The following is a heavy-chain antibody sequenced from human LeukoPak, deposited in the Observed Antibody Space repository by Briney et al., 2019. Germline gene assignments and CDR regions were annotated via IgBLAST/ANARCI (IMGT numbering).Heavy chain of an antibody. Sequence: GGSLRLSCAASGFTFSSYEMNWVRQAPGKGLEWVSYISSSGSTIYYADSVKCRFTISRDNAKNSLYLQMNSLRAEDTAVYYCARGSGIAAAGEENFDYWGQGTLDTVSS. J-gene: IGHJ4*02. CDR2: ISSSGSTI. D-gene: IGHD6-13*01. V-gene: IGHV3-48*03. CDR3: ARGSGIAAAGEENFDY. CDR1: GFTFSSYE.